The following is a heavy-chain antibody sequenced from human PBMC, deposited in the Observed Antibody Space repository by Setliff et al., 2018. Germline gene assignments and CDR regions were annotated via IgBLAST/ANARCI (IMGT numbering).Heavy chain of an antibody. CDR1: GGSFTYYY. CDR2: INHLGTT. CDR3: ARGRNVAARLLDS. J-gene: IGHJ5*01. D-gene: IGHD6-6*01. V-gene: IGHV4-34*01. Sequence: SETLSLTCAASGGSFTYYYWTWLRQPPGKGLEWIGEINHLGTTNYNPSLKNRVSMSIDTAKNQFSLKVPSVTAADTATYYCARGRNVAARLLDSWGQGTLVTVSS.